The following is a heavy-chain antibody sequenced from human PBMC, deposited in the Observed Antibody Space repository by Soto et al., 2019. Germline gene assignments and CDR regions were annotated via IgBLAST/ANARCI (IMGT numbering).Heavy chain of an antibody. Sequence: PSETLSLTCSVSGGYINRGDYFWSWIRQPPGKGLEWIGSIFYTGSTYYSPSLKSRASMSMDTSKNLVSLRLRSLTAADTAVYFCARVKVTWYRHYYFDYWGQGTPVTVSS. CDR1: GGYINRGDYF. CDR2: IFYTGST. CDR3: ARVKVTWYRHYYFDY. D-gene: IGHD2-15*01. V-gene: IGHV4-30-4*01. J-gene: IGHJ4*02.